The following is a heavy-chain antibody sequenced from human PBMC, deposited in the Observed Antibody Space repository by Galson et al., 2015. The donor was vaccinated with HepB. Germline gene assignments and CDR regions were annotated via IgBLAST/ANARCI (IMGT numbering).Heavy chain of an antibody. CDR1: GFTFSKYD. V-gene: IGHV3-13*01. Sequence: SLRLSCAASGFTFSKYDMHWVRQVTGEGLEWVSGIRSGGDAYYAGSVTGRFTISREDASNSLYLQMNSLRAGDTAVYYCAQRMDAFDIWGQGTMVTVSS. CDR3: AQRMDAFDI. J-gene: IGHJ3*02. CDR2: IRSGGDA.